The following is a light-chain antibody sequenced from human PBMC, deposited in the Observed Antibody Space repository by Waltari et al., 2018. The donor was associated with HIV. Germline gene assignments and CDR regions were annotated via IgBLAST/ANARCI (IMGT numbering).Light chain of an antibody. V-gene: IGLV3-25*03. CDR2: KDK. J-gene: IGLJ1*01. CDR3: QSTDITGTYAV. CDR1: ALPKQF. Sequence: YELTQSPSVSVSPGQTATINCFGDALPKQFAYWYQHKPGQAPALLISKDKERPSGIPDRFSGSGSGTTVTLTSSGVRAEDEADYYCQSTDITGTYAVFGPGTKVTVL.